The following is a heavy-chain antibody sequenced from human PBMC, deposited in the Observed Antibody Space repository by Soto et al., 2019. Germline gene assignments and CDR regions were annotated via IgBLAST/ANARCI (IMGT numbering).Heavy chain of an antibody. J-gene: IGHJ6*02. CDR1: GGSISSYY. Sequence: QVQLQESGPGLVKPSETLSLTCTVSGGSISSYYWSWIRQPAGKGPEWIGRIYTSGSTNYNPSLKSRVTMSVDTSKNQFSLKLSSVTAADTAVYYCARDLHEEDYYYYYGMDVWGQGTTVTVSS. CDR3: ARDLHEEDYYYYYGMDV. V-gene: IGHV4-4*07. CDR2: IYTSGST.